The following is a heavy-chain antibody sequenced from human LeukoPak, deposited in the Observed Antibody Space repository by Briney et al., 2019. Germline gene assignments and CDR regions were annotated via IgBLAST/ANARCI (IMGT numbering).Heavy chain of an antibody. J-gene: IGHJ6*02. D-gene: IGHD3-16*01. CDR2: ISGSGGST. Sequence: PGGSLRLSCAASGFTFSSYAMSWVRQAPGKGLEWVSAISGSGGSTYYADSVKGRFTISRDNSKNTLYLQMNSLRAEDTAVYYCAKDRYGGDYYYYGVDVWGQGTTVTVSS. CDR3: AKDRYGGDYYYYGVDV. CDR1: GFTFSSYA. V-gene: IGHV3-23*01.